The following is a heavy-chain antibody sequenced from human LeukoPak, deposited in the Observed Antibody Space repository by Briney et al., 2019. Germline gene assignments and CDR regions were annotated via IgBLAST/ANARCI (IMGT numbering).Heavy chain of an antibody. CDR1: GYTFTGYY. J-gene: IGHJ4*02. V-gene: IGHV1-2*02. CDR3: ASALGELAGFDY. CDR2: INPNSGGT. D-gene: IGHD3-10*01. Sequence: ASVKVSCKASGYTFTGYYMHWVRQAPGQGLERMGWINPNSGGTNYAQKFQGRVTMTRDTSISTAYMELSRLRSDDTAVYYCASALGELAGFDYWGQGTLVTVSS.